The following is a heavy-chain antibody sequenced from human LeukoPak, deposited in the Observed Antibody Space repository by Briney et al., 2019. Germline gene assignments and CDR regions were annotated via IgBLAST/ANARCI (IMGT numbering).Heavy chain of an antibody. CDR3: ASHSGYDSIDY. CDR1: GGSISSYY. Sequence: SETLSLTCTVSGGSISSYYWSWIRQPPGKGLEWIGYIYYNPSLKSRVTISVDTSKNPFSLKLSSVTAADTAVYYCASHSGYDSIDYWGQGTLVTVSS. D-gene: IGHD5-12*01. V-gene: IGHV4-59*01. J-gene: IGHJ4*02. CDR2: IYY.